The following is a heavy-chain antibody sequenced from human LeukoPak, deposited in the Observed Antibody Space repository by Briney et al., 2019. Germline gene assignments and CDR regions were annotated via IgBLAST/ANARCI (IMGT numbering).Heavy chain of an antibody. J-gene: IGHJ6*03. CDR1: GFTLSSYT. CDR3: ARFAAGGSYYYYMDV. Sequence: GGSLRLSCAASGFTLSSYTMNWVRQPPGKGLEWVSNIGTSSTTINYADSVKGRFTISRDNAKNSLYLQMNSLRADDTAVYYCARFAAGGSYYYYMDVWGKGTTVTVS. V-gene: IGHV3-48*01. D-gene: IGHD6-25*01. CDR2: IGTSSTTI.